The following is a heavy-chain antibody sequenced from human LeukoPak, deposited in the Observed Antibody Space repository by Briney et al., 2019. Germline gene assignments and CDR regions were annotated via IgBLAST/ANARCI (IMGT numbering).Heavy chain of an antibody. D-gene: IGHD6-13*01. CDR2: IYYSGST. CDR3: ARGWVFFDY. Sequence: SETLSLTCTVSGGSISSYYWSWIRQPPGKGLEWIGYIYYSGSTNYNPSLKSRVTISVDTSKNQFSLKLSSVTTADTAVYYCARGWVFFDYWGQGTLVTVSS. V-gene: IGHV4-59*01. J-gene: IGHJ4*02. CDR1: GGSISSYY.